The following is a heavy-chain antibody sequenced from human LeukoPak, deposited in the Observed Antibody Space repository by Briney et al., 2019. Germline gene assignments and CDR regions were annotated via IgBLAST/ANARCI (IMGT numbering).Heavy chain of an antibody. CDR1: GGSFSSYY. V-gene: IGHV4-34*01. J-gene: IGHJ4*02. Sequence: SETLSLTCAVYGGSFSSYYWSWIRQPPGKGLEWIGEINHSGSTNYNPSLKSRVTISVDTSKNQFSLKLSSVTAADTAVYYCARGINTYYYDSSGESDYWGQGTLVTVSS. D-gene: IGHD3-22*01. CDR3: ARGINTYYYDSSGESDY. CDR2: INHSGST.